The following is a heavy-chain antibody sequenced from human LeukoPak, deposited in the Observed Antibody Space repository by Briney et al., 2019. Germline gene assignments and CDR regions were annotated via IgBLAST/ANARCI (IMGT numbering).Heavy chain of an antibody. Sequence: ASVKVSCKASGYTFTCYYMHWVRQAPGQGLEWMGIINPSGGSTSYAQKFQGRVTMTSDTSTSTVYMELSSLRSEDTGVYYCARAEGFGELYYMDVWGKGTTVTVSS. D-gene: IGHD3-10*01. V-gene: IGHV1-46*03. J-gene: IGHJ6*03. CDR3: ARAEGFGELYYMDV. CDR1: GYTFTCYY. CDR2: INPSGGST.